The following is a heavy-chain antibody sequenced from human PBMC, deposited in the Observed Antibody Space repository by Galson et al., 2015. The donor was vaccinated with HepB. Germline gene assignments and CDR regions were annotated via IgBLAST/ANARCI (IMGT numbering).Heavy chain of an antibody. D-gene: IGHD5-18*01. CDR1: GYTLTELS. J-gene: IGHJ4*02. Sequence: SVKVSCKVSGYTLTELSMHWVRQAPGKGLEWMGGFDPEDGETIYAQKFQGRVTMTEDTSTDTAYMELSSLRSEDTAVYYCATVLGRAMAHEKLDYWGQGTLVTVSS. V-gene: IGHV1-24*01. CDR2: FDPEDGET. CDR3: ATVLGRAMAHEKLDY.